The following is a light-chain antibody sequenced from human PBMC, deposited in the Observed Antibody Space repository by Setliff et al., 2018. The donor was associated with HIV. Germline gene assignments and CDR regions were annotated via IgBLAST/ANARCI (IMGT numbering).Light chain of an antibody. V-gene: IGLV1-40*01. J-gene: IGLJ2*01. Sequence: QSVLTQPPSVSGAPGQRVTISCTGSSSNIGAGFDVHWYQQVPGTAPKLLIYANNNRPSGVPDRFSGSNSGTSASLAITGLLPQDEGDYYCQSYDRSLNSVVFGGGNKVTVL. CDR2: ANN. CDR3: QSYDRSLNSVV. CDR1: SSNIGAGFD.